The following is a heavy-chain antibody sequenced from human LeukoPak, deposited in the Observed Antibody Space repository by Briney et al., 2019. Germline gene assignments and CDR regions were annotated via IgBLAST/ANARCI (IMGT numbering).Heavy chain of an antibody. CDR1: GFTFSSYS. Sequence: GGSLRLSCAASGFTFSSYSMNWVRQAPGKGLEWVSYIGGSTNTIYYADSVKGRFTISRDNAKNSLYLRVNSLRAEDTAVYHCARDLYGDYSFDYWGQGTLVTVSS. J-gene: IGHJ4*02. CDR3: ARDLYGDYSFDY. CDR2: IGGSTNTI. V-gene: IGHV3-48*01. D-gene: IGHD4-17*01.